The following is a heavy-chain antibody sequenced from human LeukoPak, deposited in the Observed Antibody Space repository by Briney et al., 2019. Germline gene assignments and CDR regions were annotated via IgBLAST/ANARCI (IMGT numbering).Heavy chain of an antibody. D-gene: IGHD5-24*01. Sequence: GGSLRLSCAASGFTFSSYSMNWVRQAPGKGLEWVSSISSSSSFIYYADSVKGRFTISRDNAKNSLYLQMNSLRAEDTAVYYCARDSGMATEYYYYYGMDAWGQGTTVTVSS. V-gene: IGHV3-21*01. J-gene: IGHJ6*02. CDR2: ISSSSSFI. CDR1: GFTFSSYS. CDR3: ARDSGMATEYYYYYGMDA.